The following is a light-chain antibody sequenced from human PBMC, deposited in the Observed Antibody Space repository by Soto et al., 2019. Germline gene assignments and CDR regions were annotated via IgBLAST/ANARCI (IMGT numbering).Light chain of an antibody. J-gene: IGKJ4*01. Sequence: EIVMTQSPATLSVSPGERATLSCRASQSVGSSHLAWYQQKPGQAPSLLMYGASSRATGIPDRFSGSGSGTEFTLTISSLQSEDFAVYYCQQYNNWPLTFGGGTKVDI. CDR1: QSVGSSH. V-gene: IGKV3D-15*01. CDR3: QQYNNWPLT. CDR2: GAS.